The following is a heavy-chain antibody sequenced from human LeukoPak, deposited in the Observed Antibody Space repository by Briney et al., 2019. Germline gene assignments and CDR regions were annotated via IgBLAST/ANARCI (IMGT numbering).Heavy chain of an antibody. CDR2: IYYSGST. J-gene: IGHJ3*02. D-gene: IGHD6-13*01. CDR1: GGSISSSSYY. V-gene: IGHV4-39*07. CDR3: ARVAAAGTSDAFDI. Sequence: PSETLSLTCTVSGGSISSSSYYWGWIRQPPGKGLEWIGSIYYSGSTYYNPSLKSRVTISVDTSKNQFSLKMKSVTAADRAVYYCARVAAAGTSDAFDIWGQGTVVTVSS.